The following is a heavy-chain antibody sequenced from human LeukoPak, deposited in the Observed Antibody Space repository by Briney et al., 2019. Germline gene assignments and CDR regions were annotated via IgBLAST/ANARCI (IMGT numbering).Heavy chain of an antibody. J-gene: IGHJ5*02. CDR1: GDSISSGGYS. CDR2: IYHSGNT. Sequence: SQTLSLTCAVSGDSISSGGYSWSWIRQPPGKGLEWIGYIYHSGNTYYNPSLKSRVIISIDRSKNQFSLKLSSVTAADAAVYYCARNRGDYSSLSVFDPWGQGTLVTVSS. V-gene: IGHV4-30-2*01. D-gene: IGHD6-13*01. CDR3: ARNRGDYSSLSVFDP.